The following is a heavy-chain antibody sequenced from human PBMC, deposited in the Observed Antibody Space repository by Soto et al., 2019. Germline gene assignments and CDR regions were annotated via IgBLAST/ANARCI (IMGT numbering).Heavy chain of an antibody. D-gene: IGHD2-8*01. CDR2: ISSDGRKE. CDR1: GFSFRTYA. Sequence: QEQLVESGGGVVQPGRSLRLSRAASGFSFRTYAMHWVRQAPGKGLEWVAVISSDGRKEFYVDSVKGRFTISRDNSKNTLYLQMNSPRADDTAIYYCARDNGGYWGQGTLVTVSS. CDR3: ARDNGGY. V-gene: IGHV3-30*04. J-gene: IGHJ4*02.